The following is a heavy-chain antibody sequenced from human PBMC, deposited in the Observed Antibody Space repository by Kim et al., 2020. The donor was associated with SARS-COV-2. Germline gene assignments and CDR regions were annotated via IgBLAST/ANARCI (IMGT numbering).Heavy chain of an antibody. CDR3: AARGGAAIRYGMDV. CDR2: IVVGSGNT. CDR1: GFTFTSSA. V-gene: IGHV1-58*01. Sequence: SVKVSCKASGFTFTSSAVQWVRQARGQRLDWIGWIVVGSGNTNYAQKFQERVTITRDMSTSTAYMELSSLRSEDTAVYYCAARGGAAIRYGMDVWGQGTTVTVSS. D-gene: IGHD2-21*02. J-gene: IGHJ6*02.